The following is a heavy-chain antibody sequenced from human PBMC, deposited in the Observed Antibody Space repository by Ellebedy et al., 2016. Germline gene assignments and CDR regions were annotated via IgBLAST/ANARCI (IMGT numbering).Heavy chain of an antibody. V-gene: IGHV3-30-3*01. CDR2: ISNDGYSR. CDR1: GLIFNSYG. J-gene: IGHJ4*02. Sequence: GESLKISCAASGLIFNSYGLHWVRQAPGKGLEWVTFISNDGYSRYYSDSVQGRFTISRDDSKNTLYLQMDSLGAEDTAVYYCATDGRREAPGTYMGYWGQGTLVTVSS. D-gene: IGHD6-13*01. CDR3: ATDGRREAPGTYMGY.